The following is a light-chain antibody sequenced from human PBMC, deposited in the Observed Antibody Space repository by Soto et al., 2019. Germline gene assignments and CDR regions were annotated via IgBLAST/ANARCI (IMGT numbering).Light chain of an antibody. CDR2: EGT. Sequence: QSALAQPASVSGSPGQSVTISCTGTSSDVGAYNSVSWYQQHPDKAPQLMIYEGTQRPSGVSNRFSGSTSGNAASLTISGLQAGDEADYFCCSSAPESTYVFGTGTKVTVL. CDR1: SSDVGAYNS. J-gene: IGLJ1*01. V-gene: IGLV2-23*01. CDR3: CSSAPESTYV.